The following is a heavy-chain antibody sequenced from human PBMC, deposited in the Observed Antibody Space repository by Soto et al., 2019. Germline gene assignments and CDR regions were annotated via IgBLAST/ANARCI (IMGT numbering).Heavy chain of an antibody. J-gene: IGHJ4*02. V-gene: IGHV3-15*01. CDR2: IKSKTDGGTT. CDR1: GFTFSNAW. D-gene: IGHD3-3*01. CDR3: TTDTDSYDFWSGYYAPLDY. Sequence: GGSLRLSCAASGFTFSNAWMSWVRQAPGKGLEWVGRIKSKTDGGTTDYAAPVKGRFTISRDDSKNTLYLQMNSLKTEDTAVYYCTTDTDSYDFWSGYYAPLDYWGQGTLVTVSS.